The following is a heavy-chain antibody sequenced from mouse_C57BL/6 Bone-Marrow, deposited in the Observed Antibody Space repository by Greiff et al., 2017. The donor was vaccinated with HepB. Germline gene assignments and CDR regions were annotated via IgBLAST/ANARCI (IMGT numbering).Heavy chain of an antibody. CDR3: ARWRAY. CDR1: GYAFTNYL. CDR2: INPGSGGT. V-gene: IGHV1-54*01. J-gene: IGHJ3*01. Sequence: VQLQQSGAELVRPGTSVKVSCKASGYAFTNYLIEWVKQRPGQGLEWIGVINPGSGGTNYNEKFKGKATLTADKSSSTAYMQLSSLTSEDSAVYFCARWRAYWGQGTLVTVSA.